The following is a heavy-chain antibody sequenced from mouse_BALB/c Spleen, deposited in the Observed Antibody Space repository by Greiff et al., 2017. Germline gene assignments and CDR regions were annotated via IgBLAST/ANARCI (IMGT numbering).Heavy chain of an antibody. J-gene: IGHJ2*01. CDR3: TRSGYPYYFDY. D-gene: IGHD2-14*01. CDR1: GFTFSNYW. CDR2: IRLKSNNYAT. V-gene: IGHV6-6*02. Sequence: EVKLVESGGGLVQPGGSMKLSCVASGFTFSNYWMNWVRQSPEKGLEWVAEIRLKSNNYATHYAESVKGRFTISRDDSKSSVYLQMNNLRAEDTGIYYCTRSGYPYYFDYWGQGTTLTVSS.